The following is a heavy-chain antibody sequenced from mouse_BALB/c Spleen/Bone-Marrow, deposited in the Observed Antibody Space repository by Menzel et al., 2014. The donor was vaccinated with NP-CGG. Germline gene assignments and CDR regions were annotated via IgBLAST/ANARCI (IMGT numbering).Heavy chain of an antibody. CDR3: AKLGYYGWFAY. J-gene: IGHJ3*01. CDR1: GFDFSRYW. D-gene: IGHD2-3*01. V-gene: IGHV4-1*02. Sequence: EVKLMESGGGLVQPGGSLKLSCAASGFDFSRYWMSWVRQAPGKGLQWIGEINPESNTINYSPSLKDKFIISRDNAKNTLDLQMSKVKSEDAALYCCAKLGYYGWFAYWGQGTLVTVSA. CDR2: INPESNTI.